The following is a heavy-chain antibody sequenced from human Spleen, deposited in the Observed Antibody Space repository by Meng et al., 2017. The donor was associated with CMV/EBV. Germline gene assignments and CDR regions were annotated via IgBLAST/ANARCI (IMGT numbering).Heavy chain of an antibody. CDR2: INSDGSST. D-gene: IGHD6-19*01. V-gene: IGHV3-74*01. J-gene: IGHJ5*02. CDR3: SRSGGIAVAEFDQ. Sequence: GESLKISCAASGFTFSSYWMHWVRQAPGKGLVWVSRINSDGSSTSYADSVKGRFTISRDNAKNTLYLQMNSLRVEDTAVYFCSRSGGIAVAEFDQWGQGTLVTVSS. CDR1: GFTFSSYW.